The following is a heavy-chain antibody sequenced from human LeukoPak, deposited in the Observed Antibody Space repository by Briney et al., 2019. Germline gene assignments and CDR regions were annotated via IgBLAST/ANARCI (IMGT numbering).Heavy chain of an antibody. CDR1: GGSISSNY. CDR2: VSYTGRT. J-gene: IGHJ3*02. CDR3: ARLLDYDNSGAPDIFDI. Sequence: SETLSLTCSVSGGSISSNYWTWIRQSPGRGLEYIGHVSYTGRTRYNPSLQRRLTISLDTSNNHFSLQLTAVSAADTAVYYCARLLDYDNSGAPDIFDIWGQGTMVTVSS. D-gene: IGHD3-22*01. V-gene: IGHV4-59*01.